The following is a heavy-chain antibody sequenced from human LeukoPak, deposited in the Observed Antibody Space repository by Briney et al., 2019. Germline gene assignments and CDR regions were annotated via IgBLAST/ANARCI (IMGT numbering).Heavy chain of an antibody. CDR1: GCTFSSYS. CDR2: SSSSSSTI. V-gene: IGHV3-48*01. J-gene: IGHJ6*03. D-gene: IGHD2-15*01. Sequence: QTGRSLRLSCAASGCTFSSYSMNWGRQAPGKGQELDSYSSSSSSTIYYADSVKGRFTISRDNAKNSLYLQMNSLRAEDTAVYYCAKDFPSSVVVAATQGGYMDVWGKGNTVTISS. CDR3: AKDFPSSVVVAATQGGYMDV.